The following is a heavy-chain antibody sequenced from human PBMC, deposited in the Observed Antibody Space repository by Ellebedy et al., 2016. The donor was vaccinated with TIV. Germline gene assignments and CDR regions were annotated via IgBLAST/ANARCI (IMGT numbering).Heavy chain of an antibody. Sequence: ASVKVSCKVSGYTLTELSMHWVRQAPGKGLEWMGSFDPEDGEAIYAQKFQGRVSVTSDTSTSTVYMELSSLRSEDTAVYYCAEQGGGYDYSWGSYPIYFDKWGQGTLVTVSS. D-gene: IGHD3-16*02. V-gene: IGHV1-24*01. CDR1: GYTLTELS. CDR2: FDPEDGEA. J-gene: IGHJ4*02. CDR3: AEQGGGYDYSWGSYPIYFDK.